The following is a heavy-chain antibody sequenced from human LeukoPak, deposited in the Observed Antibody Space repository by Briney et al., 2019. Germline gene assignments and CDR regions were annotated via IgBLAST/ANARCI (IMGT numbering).Heavy chain of an antibody. Sequence: GGSLRLSCAASGFTFSSYSMNWVRQAPGKGLEWVSSITSSSSYIYYADSVKGRFTISRDNAKNSLYLQMNSLRAEDTAVYYCARVDGYDFFFDYWGQGTLVTVSS. CDR2: ITSSSSYI. J-gene: IGHJ4*02. D-gene: IGHD3-3*01. CDR1: GFTFSSYS. CDR3: ARVDGYDFFFDY. V-gene: IGHV3-21*01.